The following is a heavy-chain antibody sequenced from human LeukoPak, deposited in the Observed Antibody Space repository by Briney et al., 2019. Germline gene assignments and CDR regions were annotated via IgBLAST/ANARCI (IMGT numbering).Heavy chain of an antibody. Sequence: GGSLRLSCAASGFTFDDYAMHWVRQAPGKGLEWVSGISWNIGSIGYADSVKGRFTISRDNAKNSLYLQMNSLRAEDTALYYCAKASPVYYDSSGYSGSGFDYWGQGTQVTVSS. V-gene: IGHV3-9*01. CDR1: GFTFDDYA. J-gene: IGHJ4*02. D-gene: IGHD3-22*01. CDR2: ISWNIGSI. CDR3: AKASPVYYDSSGYSGSGFDY.